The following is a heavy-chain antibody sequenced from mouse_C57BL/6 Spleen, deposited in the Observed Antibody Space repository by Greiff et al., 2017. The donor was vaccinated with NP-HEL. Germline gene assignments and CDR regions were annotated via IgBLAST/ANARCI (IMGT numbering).Heavy chain of an antibody. CDR1: GYTFTSYW. V-gene: IGHV1-59*01. J-gene: IGHJ4*01. D-gene: IGHD1-1*02. CDR2: IDPSDSYT. CDR3: ARRVEGMDY. Sequence: QVQLQQPGAELVRPGTSVKLSCKASGYTFTSYWMHWVKQRPGQGLEWIGVIDPSDSYTNYNQKFKGKATLTVDTSSSTAYMQLSSLTSEDSAVYYCARRVEGMDYWGQGTSVTVSS.